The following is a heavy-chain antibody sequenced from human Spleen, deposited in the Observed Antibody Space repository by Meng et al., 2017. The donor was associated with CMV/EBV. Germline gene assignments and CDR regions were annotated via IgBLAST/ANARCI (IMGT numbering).Heavy chain of an antibody. D-gene: IGHD3-16*01. CDR3: ARHYLGVNYYYYGMGV. J-gene: IGHJ6*02. CDR1: GYSFTGYW. Sequence: GESLKISCEGSGYSFTGYWIGWVRQTPGKALEWMGIIYPGDSDTRYSPSFQGQVTISADKSITTAYLQWSSLKASDTAMYYCARHYLGVNYYYYGMGVWGQGTTVTVSS. V-gene: IGHV5-51*01. CDR2: IYPGDSDT.